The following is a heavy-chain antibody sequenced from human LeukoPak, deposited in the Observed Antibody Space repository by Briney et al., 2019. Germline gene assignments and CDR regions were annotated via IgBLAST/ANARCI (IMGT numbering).Heavy chain of an antibody. CDR2: IKSDGST. CDR1: GFTFSSYW. Sequence: GGSLRLSCAASGFTFSSYWMLWVRQTPGKGLMWVARIKSDGSTIYADSVQGRFTISRDNAKNTVYLQMNSLRAEDTAVYYCAGALEDYYMDVWGKGTTVTVSS. D-gene: IGHD2-15*01. J-gene: IGHJ6*03. V-gene: IGHV3-74*01. CDR3: AGALEDYYMDV.